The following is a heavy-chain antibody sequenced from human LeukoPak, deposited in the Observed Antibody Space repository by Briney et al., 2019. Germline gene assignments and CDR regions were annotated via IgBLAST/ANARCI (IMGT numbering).Heavy chain of an antibody. CDR2: IYTSGST. D-gene: IGHD3-3*01. Sequence: SETLSLTCTVSGGSISSYYWSWIRQPPGKGLEWIGYIYTSGSTNYNPSLKSRVTISVDTSKNQFSLKLSSVTAADTAVYYCARGDDFWSGYSPDYYYYYMDVWGKGTTVTVSS. CDR1: GGSISSYY. J-gene: IGHJ6*03. V-gene: IGHV4-4*09. CDR3: ARGDDFWSGYSPDYYYYYMDV.